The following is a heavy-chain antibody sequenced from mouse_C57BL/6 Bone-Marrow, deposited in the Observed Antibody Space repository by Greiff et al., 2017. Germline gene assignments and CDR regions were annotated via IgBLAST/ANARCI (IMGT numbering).Heavy chain of an antibody. CDR2: IDPTGGGT. J-gene: IGHJ4*01. Sequence: QVQLKQPGAELVKPGASVKLSCKASGYTFTSYWMHWVKQRPGRGLEWIGRIDPTGGGTKYNEKFKSKATLTVDKPSSTAYMQLSSLTSEDSAVYYCARKCIYYGKRYAMDYWGQGTSVTVSS. D-gene: IGHD2-1*01. CDR1: GYTFTSYW. V-gene: IGHV1-72*01. CDR3: ARKCIYYGKRYAMDY.